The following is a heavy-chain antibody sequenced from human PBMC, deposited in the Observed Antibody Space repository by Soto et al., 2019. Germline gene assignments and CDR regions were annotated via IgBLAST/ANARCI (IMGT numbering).Heavy chain of an antibody. CDR2: MNPNSGDT. CDR1: GYTFTSND. CDR3: ARTFCTGGSCYYFDY. V-gene: IGHV1-8*01. Sequence: GASVKVSCKASGYTFTSNDINWVRQATGQGLEWMGWMNPNSGDTGYAQKFQGRVSMTRDTSISTAYMELSSLTSEDTAVYYCARTFCTGGSCYYFDYWGPGALVTVSS. J-gene: IGHJ4*02. D-gene: IGHD2-15*01.